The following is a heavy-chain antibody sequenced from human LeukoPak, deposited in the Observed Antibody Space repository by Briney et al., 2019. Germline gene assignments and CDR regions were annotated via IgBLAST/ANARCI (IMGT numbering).Heavy chain of an antibody. CDR2: IIPIFGTA. CDR1: GGTFSSYA. J-gene: IGHJ4*02. V-gene: IGHV1-69*13. D-gene: IGHD3-22*01. Sequence: SVKVSCTASGGTFSSYAISWVRQAPGQGLEWMGGIIPIFGTANYAQKFQGRVTITADESTSTAYMELSSLRSEDTAVYYCARRRFHSSGYDYWGQGTLVTVSS. CDR3: ARRRFHSSGYDY.